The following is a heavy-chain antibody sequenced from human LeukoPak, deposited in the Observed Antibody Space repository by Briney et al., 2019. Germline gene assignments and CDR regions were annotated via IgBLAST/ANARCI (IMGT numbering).Heavy chain of an antibody. D-gene: IGHD3-22*01. CDR3: AKDVGYDSSGLSAFDI. Sequence: GRSLRLSCAASGFTFSSYGMHWVRQAPGKGLEWVAVISYDGSNKYYADSVKGRFTISRDKSKNTLYLQMNSLRAEDTAVYYCAKDVGYDSSGLSAFDIWGQGTMVTVSS. CDR2: ISYDGSNK. V-gene: IGHV3-30*18. J-gene: IGHJ3*02. CDR1: GFTFSSYG.